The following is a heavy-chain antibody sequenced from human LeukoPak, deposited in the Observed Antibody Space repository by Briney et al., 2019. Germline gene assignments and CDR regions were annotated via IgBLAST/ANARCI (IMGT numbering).Heavy chain of an antibody. CDR2: LYSGGNT. J-gene: IGHJ3*02. D-gene: IGHD6-19*01. CDR1: GLTVSSNY. Sequence: GGSLRLSCAASGLTVSSNYMSWVRQAPGKGLEWVSVLYSGGNTYYADSVKGRFTISRDNSKNTLYLQMNSLRAEDTAVYYCARVFIEVSGTDAFDIWGQGTMVTVSS. V-gene: IGHV3-53*01. CDR3: ARVFIEVSGTDAFDI.